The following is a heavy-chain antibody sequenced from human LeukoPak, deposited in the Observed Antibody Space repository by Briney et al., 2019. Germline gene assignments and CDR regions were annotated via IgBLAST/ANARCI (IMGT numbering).Heavy chain of an antibody. Sequence: SETQSLTCTVSGGSISSHYWSWIRQPPGKGLEWIGYIYTSGGTNYIPSLKGRVTISIDTSKNQFSLKLSSVTAADSAVYYCARLTRLSTSPDRYYLDSWGQGTLVTVSS. CDR2: IYTSGGT. CDR1: GGSISSHY. V-gene: IGHV4-4*09. CDR3: ARLTRLSTSPDRYYLDS. D-gene: IGHD6-6*01. J-gene: IGHJ4*02.